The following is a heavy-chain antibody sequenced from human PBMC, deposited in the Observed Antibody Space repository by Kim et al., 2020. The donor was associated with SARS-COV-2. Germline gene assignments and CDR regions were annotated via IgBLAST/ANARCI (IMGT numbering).Heavy chain of an antibody. J-gene: IGHJ4*02. Sequence: SETLSLTCTVSGGSISSYYWSWIRQPPGKGLEWIGYIHYSGSTNYNPSLKTRVTISVDTSKNQFSLKLSSVTAADTAVYYCAALSGPYSSSWYSPSLGYWGQGTLVTVSS. CDR3: AALSGPYSSSWYSPSLGY. V-gene: IGHV4-59*08. CDR1: GGSISSYY. CDR2: IHYSGST. D-gene: IGHD6-13*01.